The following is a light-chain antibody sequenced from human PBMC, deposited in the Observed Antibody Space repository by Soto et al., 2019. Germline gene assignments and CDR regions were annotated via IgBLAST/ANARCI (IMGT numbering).Light chain of an antibody. Sequence: DIQMTQSPSSVSASGGDGVTMTCRACQGISSWLAWYQQKPGKAPKLLIYAASSLQSGVPSRYSGSGSGTDFALTIGSLQPEDFATYYCQQDNSFPFTFGPGTKVDIK. CDR3: QQDNSFPFT. CDR1: QGISSW. J-gene: IGKJ3*01. V-gene: IGKV1-12*01. CDR2: AAS.